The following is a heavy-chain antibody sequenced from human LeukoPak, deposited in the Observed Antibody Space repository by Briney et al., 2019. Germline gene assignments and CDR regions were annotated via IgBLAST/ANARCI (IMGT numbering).Heavy chain of an antibody. CDR3: AKDPRRMAQLITFGGGRPYYFDY. CDR2: IKQDGSEK. J-gene: IGHJ4*02. CDR1: GFTFSSYW. V-gene: IGHV3-7*01. D-gene: IGHD3-16*01. Sequence: PGGSLRLSCAASGFTFSSYWMSWVRQAPGKGLEWVANIKQDGSEKYYVDSVKGRFTISRDNAKNSLYLQMNSLRAEDTAVYYCAKDPRRMAQLITFGGGRPYYFDYWGQGTLVTVSS.